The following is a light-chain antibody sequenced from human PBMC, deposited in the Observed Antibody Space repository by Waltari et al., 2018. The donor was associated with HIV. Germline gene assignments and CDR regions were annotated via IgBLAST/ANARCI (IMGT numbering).Light chain of an antibody. Sequence: DIQMTQSPSSVSASVGDRVTLTCRASQYISTWLAWYQHSPGRAPTLLIYSTSSLQRGVPSRFSGTGTGTDFTLTINNLQPEDSATYYCQQANSFPPTFGRGTKVEI. CDR3: QQANSFPPT. CDR2: STS. V-gene: IGKV1-12*01. CDR1: QYISTW. J-gene: IGKJ2*01.